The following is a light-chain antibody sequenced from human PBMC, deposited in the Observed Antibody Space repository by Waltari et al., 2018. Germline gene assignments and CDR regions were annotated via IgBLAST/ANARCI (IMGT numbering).Light chain of an antibody. CDR1: QTVGSSS. CDR3: QQHGTLPAT. V-gene: IGKV3-20*01. J-gene: IGKJ1*01. Sequence: EIVLTQSPGTASLSPGERVPLSCRASQTVGSSSLAWYQQKPGQAPRLVIYRASRRATGSPDRFSGSGSGTDFSLTSSRLEPEDFAVYYCQQHGTLPATFGQGTKVEIK. CDR2: RAS.